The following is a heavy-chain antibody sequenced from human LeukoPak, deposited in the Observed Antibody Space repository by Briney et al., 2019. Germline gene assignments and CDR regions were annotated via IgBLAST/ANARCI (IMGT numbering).Heavy chain of an antibody. D-gene: IGHD1-26*01. CDR2: INHSGST. CDR1: GGPFNTYY. Sequence: SETLSLACAVYGGPFNTYYWNWIRQPPGKGLEWIGEINHSGSTNYNPSLKSRVTISIDTSKNQFSLRLTSVTAADTAVYYCARGKARREGYYFDYWGQGTLVTVSS. V-gene: IGHV4-34*01. CDR3: ARGKARREGYYFDY. J-gene: IGHJ4*02.